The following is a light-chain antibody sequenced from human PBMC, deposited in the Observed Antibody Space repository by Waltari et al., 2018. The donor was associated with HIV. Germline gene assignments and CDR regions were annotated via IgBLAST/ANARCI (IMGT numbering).Light chain of an antibody. V-gene: IGKV3-20*01. CDR3: QQYGNSPVT. CDR2: GAS. J-gene: IGKJ4*01. Sequence: EVVMTQSPATLSVSPGERATLSCRASQNITSSYLAWYQQKPGQPPRLLIYGASTRATGIGDRFSGSGSGTDFTLSISRLEPKDYAVYFCQQYGNSPVTFGGGTTVEIK. CDR1: QNITSSY.